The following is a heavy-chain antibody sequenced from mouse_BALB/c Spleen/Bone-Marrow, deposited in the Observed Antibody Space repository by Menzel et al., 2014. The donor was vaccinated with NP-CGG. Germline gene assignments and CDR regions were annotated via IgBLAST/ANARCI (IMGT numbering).Heavy chain of an antibody. CDR3: TRDLYDGYSYYAMDY. J-gene: IGHJ4*01. D-gene: IGHD2-3*01. V-gene: IGHV5-6-4*01. CDR1: GFTFSSYT. CDR2: ITSGGGYT. Sequence: EVKLVESGGGLVKPGGSLKLSCAASGFTFSSYTMSWVRQTPEKRLEWVATITSGGGYTYYPDSVKGRFTISRDSAKSTLYLQMSNLKSEDTAMYYCTRDLYDGYSYYAMDYWGQGTSVTVSS.